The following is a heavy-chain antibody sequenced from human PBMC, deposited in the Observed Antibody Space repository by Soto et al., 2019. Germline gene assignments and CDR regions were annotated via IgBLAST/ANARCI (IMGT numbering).Heavy chain of an antibody. Sequence: QVQLVESGGGVVQPGRSLRLSCAASGFTFSSYGMHWVRQAPGKGLEWVAVISYDGSNKYYADSVKGRFTISRDNSKNTLYLQMNSLRGEDTAVYYCAKGSPGSYSGSMDVWGQGTTVTVSS. J-gene: IGHJ6*02. CDR1: GFTFSSYG. CDR3: AKGSPGSYSGSMDV. CDR2: ISYDGSNK. V-gene: IGHV3-30*18. D-gene: IGHD1-26*01.